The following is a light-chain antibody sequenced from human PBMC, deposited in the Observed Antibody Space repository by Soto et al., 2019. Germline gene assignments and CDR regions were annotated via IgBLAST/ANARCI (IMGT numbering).Light chain of an antibody. CDR3: AAWDDSLSGLV. J-gene: IGLJ2*01. CDR1: SSNIGSNY. V-gene: IGLV1-47*01. CDR2: KND. Sequence: QSVLTQPPSASGTPGQRVTIYCSGSSSNIGSNYAHWYRQLPGMAPTVLIYKNDQRPSSLPERISGSKSGTSASLAISGLRSEDEADYYCAAWDDSLSGLVFGGGTQLTVL.